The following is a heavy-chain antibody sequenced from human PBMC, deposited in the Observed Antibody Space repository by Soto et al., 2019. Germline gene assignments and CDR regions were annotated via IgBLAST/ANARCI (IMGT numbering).Heavy chain of an antibody. CDR1: GFTFSRYG. Sequence: QVQLVESGGGVVQPGGSLSLSCVASGFTFSRYGMHWVRQAPGKGLEWVAAISNDGSKKYYADPVKGRFTISRENSKNTLYLQMNSLRAEDTAVYYCAKGYYDFWSGYSEYYYDMDVWGQGTTVTVSS. CDR3: AKGYYDFWSGYSEYYYDMDV. D-gene: IGHD3-3*01. V-gene: IGHV3-30*18. J-gene: IGHJ6*02. CDR2: ISNDGSKK.